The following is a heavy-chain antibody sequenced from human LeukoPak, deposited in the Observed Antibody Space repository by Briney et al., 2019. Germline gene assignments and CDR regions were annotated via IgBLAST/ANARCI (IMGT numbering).Heavy chain of an antibody. V-gene: IGHV3-21*01. CDR1: GFTFSTCT. J-gene: IGHJ2*01. CDR2: MSSSGDSI. D-gene: IGHD5-12*01. CDR3: ASSGYDLDWYFDL. Sequence: GGSLRLSCAASGFTFSTCTINWVRQAPGKGLQWVSSMSSSGDSIHLADSVKGRFSISRDSANNSLYLQMNSLGAEDTAVYYCASSGYDLDWYFDLWGRGTLVTVSS.